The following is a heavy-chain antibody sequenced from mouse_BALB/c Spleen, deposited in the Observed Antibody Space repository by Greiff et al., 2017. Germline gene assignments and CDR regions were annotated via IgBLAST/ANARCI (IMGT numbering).Heavy chain of an antibody. V-gene: IGHV3-2*02. CDR2: ISYSGST. J-gene: IGHJ3*01. Sequence: EVHLVESGPGLVKPSQSLSLTCTVTGYSITSDYAWNWIRQFPGNKLEWMGYISYSGSTSYNPSLKSRISITRDTSKNQFFLQLNSVTTEDTATYYCARGEGFAYWGQGTLVTVSA. CDR1: GYSITSDYA. CDR3: ARGEGFAY.